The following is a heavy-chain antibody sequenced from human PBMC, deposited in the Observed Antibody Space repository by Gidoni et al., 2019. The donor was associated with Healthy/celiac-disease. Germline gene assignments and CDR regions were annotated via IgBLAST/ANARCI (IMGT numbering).Heavy chain of an antibody. Sequence: EVQLVESGGGLVQPGRSLRLSCAASGFTFDDYAMHWVRQAPGKGLEWVSGISWNSGSIGYADSVKGRFTISRDNAKNSLYLQMNSLRAEDTALYYCAKDGVRAYYDSSGYYWFDYWGQGTLVTVSS. CDR1: GFTFDDYA. CDR3: AKDGVRAYYDSSGYYWFDY. D-gene: IGHD3-22*01. CDR2: ISWNSGSI. J-gene: IGHJ4*02. V-gene: IGHV3-9*01.